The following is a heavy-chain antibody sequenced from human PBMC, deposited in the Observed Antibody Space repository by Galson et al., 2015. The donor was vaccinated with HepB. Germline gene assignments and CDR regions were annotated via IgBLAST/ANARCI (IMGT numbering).Heavy chain of an antibody. Sequence: QSGAEVKKPGESLRISRKASGYTFTGYYMHWVRQAPGQGLEWMGWINPNSGGTNYAQKFQGRVTMTRDTSISTAYMELSRLRSDDTAVYYCAGALYNWNQEDAFDIWGQGTMVTVSS. V-gene: IGHV1-2*02. CDR1: GYTFTGYY. CDR2: INPNSGGT. D-gene: IGHD1-20*01. J-gene: IGHJ3*02. CDR3: AGALYNWNQEDAFDI.